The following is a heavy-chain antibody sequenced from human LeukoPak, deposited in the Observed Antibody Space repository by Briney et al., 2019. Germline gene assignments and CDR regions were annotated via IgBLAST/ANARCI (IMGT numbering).Heavy chain of an antibody. CDR2: ISGSGGST. D-gene: IGHD3-22*01. CDR3: AKVADRSGYYYDAFDI. V-gene: IGHV3-23*01. CDR1: GFTFSSYA. Sequence: GGSLRLSCAASGFTFSSYAMSWVRQAPGKGLEWVSAISGSGGSTYYADSVKGRFTIYRDNSKNTLYLQMNSLRAEDTAVYYCAKVADRSGYYYDAFDIWGQGTMVTVSS. J-gene: IGHJ3*02.